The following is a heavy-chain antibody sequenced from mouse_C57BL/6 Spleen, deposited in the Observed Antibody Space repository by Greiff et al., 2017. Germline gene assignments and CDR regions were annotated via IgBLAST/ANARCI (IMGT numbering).Heavy chain of an antibody. J-gene: IGHJ2*01. Sequence: QVQLQQSGAELVKPGASVKMSCKASGYTFTTYWITWVKQRPGQGLEWIGDIYPGSGSANYNEKFKSKATLTVDTSSSTAYMQLSSLTSEDSAVYYCAREDFDYWGQGTTLTVSS. V-gene: IGHV1-55*01. CDR2: IYPGSGSA. CDR1: GYTFTTYW. CDR3: AREDFDY.